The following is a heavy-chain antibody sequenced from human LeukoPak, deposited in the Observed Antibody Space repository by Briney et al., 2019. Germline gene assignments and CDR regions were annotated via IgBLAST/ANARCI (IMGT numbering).Heavy chain of an antibody. CDR3: ARDSAFSSYSY. D-gene: IGHD2-15*01. J-gene: IGHJ4*02. CDR2: ISASGGTT. Sequence: GGSLRLSCAASGFTFTRYAMSWVRQAPGKGLEWVSAISASGGTTHYADSVKGRFTISRDDSKNTPFLQMDSLRAEDTAIYYCARDSAFSSYSYWGQGALVTVSS. V-gene: IGHV3-23*01. CDR1: GFTFTRYA.